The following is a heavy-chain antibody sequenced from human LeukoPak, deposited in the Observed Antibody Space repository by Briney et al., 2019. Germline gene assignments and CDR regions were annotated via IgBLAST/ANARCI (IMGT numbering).Heavy chain of an antibody. J-gene: IGHJ4*02. CDR2: ISSSGTTV. Sequence: GGSLRLSCAASGFTFSSYEMNWVRQAPGKGLEWVSYISSSGTTVYYADSVKGRFTISRDNAKNSLYLQMNSLRAEDTAVYYCARDNGGRYDYWGQGTLVTVSS. V-gene: IGHV3-48*03. CDR1: GFTFSSYE. D-gene: IGHD4-23*01. CDR3: ARDNGGRYDY.